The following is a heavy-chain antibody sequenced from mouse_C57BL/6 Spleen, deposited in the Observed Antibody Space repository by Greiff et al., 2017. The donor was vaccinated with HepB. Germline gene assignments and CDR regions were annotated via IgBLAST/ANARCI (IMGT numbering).Heavy chain of an antibody. V-gene: IGHV1-82*01. CDR2: IYPGDGDT. Sequence: VQLQQSGPELVKPGASVKISCKASGYAFSSSWMNWVKQRPGKGLEWIGRIYPGDGDTNYNGKFKGKATLTADKASSTAYMQLSSLTSEDSAVYFCARGARLDAMDYWGQGTSVTVSS. CDR3: ARGARLDAMDY. J-gene: IGHJ4*01. CDR1: GYAFSSSW. D-gene: IGHD2-12*01.